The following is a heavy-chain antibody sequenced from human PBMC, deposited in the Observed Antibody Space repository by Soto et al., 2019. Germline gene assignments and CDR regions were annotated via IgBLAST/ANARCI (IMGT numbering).Heavy chain of an antibody. Sequence: HGESLKISCKGSGYSFTSYWIGWVRQMPGKGLEWMGIIYPGDSDTRYSPSFQGQVTISADKSISTAYLQWSSLKASDTAMYYCARHLNYYGSGSSYYYGMDVWGQGTTVTV. CDR3: ARHLNYYGSGSSYYYGMDV. J-gene: IGHJ6*02. CDR1: GYSFTSYW. D-gene: IGHD3-10*01. CDR2: IYPGDSDT. V-gene: IGHV5-51*01.